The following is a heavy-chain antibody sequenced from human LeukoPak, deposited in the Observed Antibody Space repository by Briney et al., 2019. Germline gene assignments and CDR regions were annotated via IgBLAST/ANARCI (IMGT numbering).Heavy chain of an antibody. CDR2: ISGSGGST. CDR3: ASTASITMIVVVKYDAFDI. CDR1: GFTFSSYG. Sequence: GGSLRLSCAASGFTFSSYGMSWVRQAPGKGLEWVSAISGSGGSTYYADSVKGRFTISRDNAKNSLYLQMNSLRAEDTAVYYCASTASITMIVVVKYDAFDIWGQGTMVTVSS. D-gene: IGHD3-22*01. V-gene: IGHV3-23*01. J-gene: IGHJ3*02.